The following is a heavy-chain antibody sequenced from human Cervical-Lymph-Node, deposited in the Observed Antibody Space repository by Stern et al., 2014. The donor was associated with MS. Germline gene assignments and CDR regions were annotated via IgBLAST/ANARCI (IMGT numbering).Heavy chain of an antibody. CDR2: INTKTGNP. CDR3: ATWGAGSSPPLCY. D-gene: IGHD6-6*01. Sequence: MQLVESGSELKKPGASVKVSCKASGYNLTTFAINWVRQAPGQGLEWMGWINTKTGNPNFAQGFTGRFVFSLDASINTAYLQIISLKAEDSAVYYCATWGAGSSPPLCYWGQGTLVTVSS. CDR1: GYNLTTFA. J-gene: IGHJ4*02. V-gene: IGHV7-4-1*02.